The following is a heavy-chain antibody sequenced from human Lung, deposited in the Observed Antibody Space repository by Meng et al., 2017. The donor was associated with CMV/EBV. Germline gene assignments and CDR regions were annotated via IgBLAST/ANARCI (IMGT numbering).Heavy chain of an antibody. Sequence: VGLVGVGGGLVKPGGSLRLSCAASGFTFSDYYMSWIRQAPGKGLEWVSYISSSSSYTNYADSVKGRFTISRDNAKNSLYLQMNSLRAEDTAVYYCARAGVGTGSSGVYWGQGTLVTVSS. CDR2: ISSSSSYT. CDR3: ARAGVGTGSSGVY. D-gene: IGHD1-26*01. J-gene: IGHJ4*02. V-gene: IGHV3-11*06. CDR1: GFTFSDYY.